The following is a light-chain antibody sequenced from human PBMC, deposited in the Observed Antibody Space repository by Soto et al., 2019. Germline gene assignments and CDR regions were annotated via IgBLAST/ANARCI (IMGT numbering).Light chain of an antibody. CDR3: QQRSNWLT. V-gene: IGKV3-11*01. Sequence: EIVLTQSPATLSLSPGEKDTLSCRASLSVSIYLAWYQQKPGQAPRLLIYDASNRATGIPARFSGSGSGTDFTLTISSLEPEDLAVYYCQQRSNWLTFGGGTKVEIK. J-gene: IGKJ4*01. CDR1: LSVSIY. CDR2: DAS.